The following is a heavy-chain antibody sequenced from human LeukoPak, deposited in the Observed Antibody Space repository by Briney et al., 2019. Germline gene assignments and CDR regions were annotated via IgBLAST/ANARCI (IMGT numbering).Heavy chain of an antibody. CDR3: AKDRVATEYYYYYGMDV. D-gene: IGHD5-12*01. J-gene: IGHJ6*02. CDR2: ISGSGGST. CDR1: GFDFSSYA. V-gene: IGHV3-23*01. Sequence: GGSLRLSCTASGFDFSSYAMSWVRQAPGKGLEWVSVISGSGGSTYHADSVKGRFTISRDNGKNSLYLQMNSLRVEDTALYYCAKDRVATEYYYYYGMDVWGQGTTVTVSS.